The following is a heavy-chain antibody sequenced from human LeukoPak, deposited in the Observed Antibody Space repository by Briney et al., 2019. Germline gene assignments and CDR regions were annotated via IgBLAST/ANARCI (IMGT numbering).Heavy chain of an antibody. J-gene: IGHJ4*02. CDR1: GFTFSNYA. CDR3: VRQDCGSGSCYLDY. D-gene: IGHD2-15*01. V-gene: IGHV3-30*04. CDR2: ISFHGRDK. Sequence: GGSLRLSCAASGFTFSNYAMHWVRQAPGKGLDWVAVISFHGRDKFYADSVKGRLTISRDNSQNTLFVQMNSLRVEDTAVYYCVRQDCGSGSCYLDYWGQGILVTVSS.